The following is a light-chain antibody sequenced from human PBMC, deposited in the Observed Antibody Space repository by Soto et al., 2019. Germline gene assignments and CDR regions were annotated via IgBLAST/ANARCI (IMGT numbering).Light chain of an antibody. CDR3: QQYRISASWT. Sequence: EIVLTQSPGTLSLSPGERATLSCRASQSVSSSYLAWYQQKPGQAPRLLIYGASSRATGIPDRFSGSGSGTDFTLTISRLEPEDFAVYYCQQYRISASWTFGQGTKVEIK. CDR1: QSVSSSY. V-gene: IGKV3-20*01. CDR2: GAS. J-gene: IGKJ1*01.